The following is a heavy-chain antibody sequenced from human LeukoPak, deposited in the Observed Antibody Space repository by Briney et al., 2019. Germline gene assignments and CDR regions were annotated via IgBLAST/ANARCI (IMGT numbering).Heavy chain of an antibody. CDR3: ASRALGYCSSTSCYGAFDI. CDR1: GFTFSSYA. Sequence: GGSLRLSCAASGFTFSSYAMSWVRQAPGKGLEWVSSISDSGESTYYADSVKGRFTISRDNAKNSLYLQMNSLRAEDTAVYYCASRALGYCSSTSCYGAFDIWGQGTMVTVSS. CDR2: ISDSGEST. J-gene: IGHJ3*02. V-gene: IGHV3-23*01. D-gene: IGHD2-2*01.